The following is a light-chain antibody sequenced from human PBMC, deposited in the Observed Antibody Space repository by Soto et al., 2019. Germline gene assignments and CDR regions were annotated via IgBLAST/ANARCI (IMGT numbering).Light chain of an antibody. Sequence: EIVLTQSPGTLSLSPGERATLSCRASQTFSNSFLSWFQQIPGQAPRLLIYGASMRATGIPDRFSGSGSGTDFTLTISRLEPEDFAVYYCQQCGSSSTVGQGKRLEIK. J-gene: IGKJ5*01. CDR1: QTFSNSF. CDR2: GAS. V-gene: IGKV3-20*01. CDR3: QQCGSSST.